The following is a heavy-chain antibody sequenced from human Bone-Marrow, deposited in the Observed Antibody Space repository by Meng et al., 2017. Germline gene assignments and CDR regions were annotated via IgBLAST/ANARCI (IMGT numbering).Heavy chain of an antibody. CDR1: GYTFTGYY. CDR3: ARDAGRAAGPR. Sequence: QRQLVQSGAAVKQPGASVRVSCKASGYTFTGYYIHWVRQAPGQGLEWLGRIDCNNGGAIYAQKFQDRVTMTRDTSITTAYMDLSRLTSDDTAVYYCARDAGRAAGPRWGQGTLVTVSS. V-gene: IGHV1-2*06. J-gene: IGHJ4*02. D-gene: IGHD6-13*01. CDR2: IDCNNGGA.